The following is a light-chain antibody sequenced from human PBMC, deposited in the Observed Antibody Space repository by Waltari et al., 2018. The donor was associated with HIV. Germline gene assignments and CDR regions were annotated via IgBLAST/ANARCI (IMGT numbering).Light chain of an antibody. CDR2: WAS. J-gene: IGKJ4*01. CDR1: RRFFYSSKNKNF. Sequence: IVFTQSPDFLSGSLGERANTNGKSSRRFFYSSKNKNFLAWYQGKHQPAPKHPIYWASTPDVGVPGRFSGSGSGEDFNLTIDSLHIEDVAVYYCQQYYATSVTFGGGT. CDR3: QQYYATSVT. V-gene: IGKV4-1*01.